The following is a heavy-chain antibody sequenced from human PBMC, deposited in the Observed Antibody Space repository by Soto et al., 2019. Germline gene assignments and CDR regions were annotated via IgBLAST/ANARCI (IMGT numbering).Heavy chain of an antibody. Sequence: QVQLVESVGGVVQPGRSLRLSCAASGFTFSGYAMHWVRQAPGKGLEWVAVISRDGSNEYYADSLQGRFTISRDNTKNALSLQMNSLRPEDTAVYYCARDPGGRYDFWIGYSDYWGQGTLVAVSS. CDR3: ARDPGGRYDFWIGYSDY. CDR2: ISRDGSNE. J-gene: IGHJ4*02. V-gene: IGHV3-30*04. D-gene: IGHD3-3*01. CDR1: GFTFSGYA.